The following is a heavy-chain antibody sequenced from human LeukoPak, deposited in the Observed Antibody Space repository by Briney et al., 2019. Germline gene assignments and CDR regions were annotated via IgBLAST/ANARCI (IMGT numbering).Heavy chain of an antibody. V-gene: IGHV3-20*01. CDR1: GFTFDDYG. CDR2: INWNGGST. CDR3: ASGASGYFDAFDI. Sequence: GGPLTLPCAAPGFTFDDYGMSGVRHAPGEGLDWGSGINWNGGSTGYADSVKGRFTISRDNAKNSLYLQMNSLRAEDTALYHCASGASGYFDAFDIWGQGTMVTVSS. J-gene: IGHJ3*02. D-gene: IGHD5-18*01.